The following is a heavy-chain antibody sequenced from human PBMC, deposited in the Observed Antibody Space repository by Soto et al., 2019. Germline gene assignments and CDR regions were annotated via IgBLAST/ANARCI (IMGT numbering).Heavy chain of an antibody. CDR1: GFTFSSYW. J-gene: IGHJ4*02. CDR2: INSDGSST. V-gene: IGHV3-74*01. Sequence: PGGSLRLSCAASGFTFSSYWMHWFRQAPGKGLVWVSRINSDGSSTSYADSVKGRFTISRDNAKNTLYLQMNSLRAEDTAVYYCARDDLYCSSTSCYSIDYWGKGTLFTVPS. D-gene: IGHD2-2*01. CDR3: ARDDLYCSSTSCYSIDY.